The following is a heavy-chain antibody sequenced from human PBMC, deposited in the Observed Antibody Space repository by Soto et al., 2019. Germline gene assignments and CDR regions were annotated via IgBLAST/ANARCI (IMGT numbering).Heavy chain of an antibody. D-gene: IGHD1-26*01. J-gene: IGHJ5*02. CDR1: GFIFSTYN. V-gene: IGHV3-48*02. CDR2: ISGSGSTS. CDR3: VRGATHRTWFDP. Sequence: EVQLVESGGGLVQPGGSLRLSCAASGFIFSTYNMNWVRQAPGKGLEWVSDISGSGSTSYYADSVKGRFTISRANDKNSLYLQMNSLRDEDTAVYYCVRGATHRTWFDPWGQGTLVTVSS.